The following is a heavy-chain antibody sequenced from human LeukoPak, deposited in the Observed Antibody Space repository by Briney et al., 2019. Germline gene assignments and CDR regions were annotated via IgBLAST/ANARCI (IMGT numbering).Heavy chain of an antibody. D-gene: IGHD5-12*01. CDR2: ITSSSSSI. Sequence: GGSLRLSCTASGFTFSSYSMNWVRQAPGKRPEWLSYITSSSSSIFYADSVKGRFTISRDNAKSSLYLQMNSLRVEDTAVYYCARDRPESGYDNDYWGQGTLVTVSS. CDR1: GFTFSSYS. V-gene: IGHV3-48*04. J-gene: IGHJ4*02. CDR3: ARDRPESGYDNDY.